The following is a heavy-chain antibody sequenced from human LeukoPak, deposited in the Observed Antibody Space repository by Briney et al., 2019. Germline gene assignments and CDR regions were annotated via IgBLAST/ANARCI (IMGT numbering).Heavy chain of an antibody. J-gene: IGHJ4*02. CDR1: GFTFDDYA. CDR2: ISWNSGSI. V-gene: IGHV3-9*01. Sequence: GGSLRLSCAASGFTFDDYAMHWVRQAPGKGLEWVSGISWNSGSIGYADSVKGRFTISRDNAKNSLYLQMNSLRAEDTALYYRAKTPLITMVRGVPYYFDYWGQGTLVTVSS. CDR3: AKTPLITMVRGVPYYFDY. D-gene: IGHD3-10*01.